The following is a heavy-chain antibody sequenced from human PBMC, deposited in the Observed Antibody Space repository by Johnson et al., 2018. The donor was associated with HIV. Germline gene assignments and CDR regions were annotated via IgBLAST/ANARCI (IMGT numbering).Heavy chain of an antibody. CDR1: GFTVRSTY. D-gene: IGHD2-2*01. V-gene: IGHV3-53*01. CDR2: IYSGGNT. J-gene: IGHJ3*02. CDR3: ATSRVLLYQPLQPHAFDI. Sequence: VQLVEFGGGLIQPGGSLRLSCAASGFTVRSTYMNWVRQAPGKGLEWVSVIYSGGNTYYTDPVRGRFTISRDNSRNTLYLQMNSLRAEDTAVYYCATSRVLLYQPLQPHAFDIWGQGTMVTVSS.